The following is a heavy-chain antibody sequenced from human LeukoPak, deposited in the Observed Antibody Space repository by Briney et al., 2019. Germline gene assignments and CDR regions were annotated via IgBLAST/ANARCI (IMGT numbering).Heavy chain of an antibody. V-gene: IGHV4-38-2*02. D-gene: IGHD5-18*01. J-gene: IGHJ5*02. Sequence: SETLSLTCTVSGYSISSGYYWGWIRQPPGKGLEWIGSIYHSGSTYYNPSLKSRVTISVDTSKNQFSLKLSSVTAADTAVYYCARGDSGTAMVSGWFDPWGQGTLVTVSS. CDR1: GYSISSGYY. CDR2: IYHSGST. CDR3: ARGDSGTAMVSGWFDP.